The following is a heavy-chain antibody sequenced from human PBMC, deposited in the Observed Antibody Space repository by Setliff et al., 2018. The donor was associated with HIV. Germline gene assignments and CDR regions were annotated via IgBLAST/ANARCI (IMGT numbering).Heavy chain of an antibody. Sequence: SETLSLTCAVSGYSISSGYYWGWIRQPPGKGLELIGSIYYSGSTSYHPSLSSRLTISVDTSKNQLSLRLPSVTAADTGVYYCARHRDPPGSRWIYYYYYMDLWGEGTTVTVSS. V-gene: IGHV4-38-2*01. CDR2: IYYSGST. CDR1: GYSISSGYY. D-gene: IGHD6-13*01. J-gene: IGHJ6*03. CDR3: ARHRDPPGSRWIYYYYYMDL.